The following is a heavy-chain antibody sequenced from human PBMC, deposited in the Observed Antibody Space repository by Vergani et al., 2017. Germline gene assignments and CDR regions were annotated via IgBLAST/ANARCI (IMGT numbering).Heavy chain of an antibody. J-gene: IGHJ6*03. CDR2: ISSSGNII. CDR1: GFTFSDYY. V-gene: IGHV3-11*01. Sequence: QVQLVESGGGLVKPGGSLRLSCAAYGFTFSDYYMSWIRQAPGKGLEWVSYISSSGNIIYYADSVKGRFTISRDNAKNSLFLQMNSLRAEDTAVYYCARRSILMVYATPHYYYYYMDVWSKGTTVTVSS. D-gene: IGHD2-8*01. CDR3: ARRSILMVYATPHYYYYYMDV.